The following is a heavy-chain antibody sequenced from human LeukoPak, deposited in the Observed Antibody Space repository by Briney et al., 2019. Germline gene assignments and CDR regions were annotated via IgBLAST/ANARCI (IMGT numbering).Heavy chain of an antibody. J-gene: IGHJ4*02. CDR3: VRGTGY. Sequence: GGSLRLSCAASGFTFSNYWMSWVRQAPGKGLEYVSAISSNGDNTYYADSVKGRFTISRDNSKNTLYLQMSSLRADDTAVYYCVRGTGYWGQGTLVTVSS. CDR1: GFTFSNYW. CDR2: ISSNGDNT. V-gene: IGHV3-64D*06.